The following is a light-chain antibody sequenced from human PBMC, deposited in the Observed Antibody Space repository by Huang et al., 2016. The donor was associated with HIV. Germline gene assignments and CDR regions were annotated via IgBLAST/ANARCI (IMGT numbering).Light chain of an antibody. CDR3: QQYGSSPLIT. CDR2: GAS. Sequence: EIVLTQSPGTLSLSPGERATLSCKASQSVRSSYLAWYQQKPGQAPRLLIYGASSSATGIPDRFSVSGSGTDFTLTISRLEPEDCAVYYCQQYGSSPLITFGQGTRLEIK. J-gene: IGKJ5*01. CDR1: QSVRSSY. V-gene: IGKV3-20*01.